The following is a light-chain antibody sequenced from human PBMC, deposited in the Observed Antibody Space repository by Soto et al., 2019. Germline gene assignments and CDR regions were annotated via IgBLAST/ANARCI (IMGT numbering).Light chain of an antibody. Sequence: DIQMTQSPSSVSASVGDRVTITCRASQDIHTWLAWYQQKPGKAPNLLIYGASTLQSRVPSRFSASGSGRDFTLTISSLQPEDFATYYCQQANSFPVAFGPGTKVDFK. J-gene: IGKJ3*01. CDR3: QQANSFPVA. V-gene: IGKV1-12*01. CDR2: GAS. CDR1: QDIHTW.